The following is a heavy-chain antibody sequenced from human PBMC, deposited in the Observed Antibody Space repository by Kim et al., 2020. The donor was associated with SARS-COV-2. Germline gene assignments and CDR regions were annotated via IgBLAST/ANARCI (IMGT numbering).Heavy chain of an antibody. J-gene: IGHJ6*02. CDR1: GGSLTTRGYY. V-gene: IGHV4-31*03. D-gene: IGHD7-27*01. CDR3: SRPAVFWVYAMDV. CDR2: IYYNGNT. Sequence: SETLSLTCTVSGGSLTTRGYYWSWIRQHPGKGPEWIGYIYYNGNTLYNPSLSSRVTMSLDTAKNQFSLNLNVVTAADTAVYYCSRPAVFWVYAMDVWGQGTTV.